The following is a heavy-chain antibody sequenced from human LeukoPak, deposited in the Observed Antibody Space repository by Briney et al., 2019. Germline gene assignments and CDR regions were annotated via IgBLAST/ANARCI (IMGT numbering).Heavy chain of an antibody. Sequence: GGSLRLSCAASGFTFSSYGMHWVRQAPGKGLEWVAVIWYGGSNKYYADSVKGRFTISRDNSKNTLYLQMNSLRAEDTAVYYCAKTSGYPPQDYYMDVWGKGTTVTVSS. D-gene: IGHD3-22*01. CDR1: GFTFSSYG. V-gene: IGHV3-33*06. J-gene: IGHJ6*03. CDR2: IWYGGSNK. CDR3: AKTSGYPPQDYYMDV.